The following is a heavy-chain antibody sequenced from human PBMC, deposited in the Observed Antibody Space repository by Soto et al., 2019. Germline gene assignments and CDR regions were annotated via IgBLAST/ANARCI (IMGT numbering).Heavy chain of an antibody. J-gene: IGHJ6*02. CDR2: IIPIFGTA. CDR1: GGTFSSYA. CDR3: AGNLVGYYYYYGMDV. V-gene: IGHV1-69*13. D-gene: IGHD2-2*01. Sequence: ASVKVSCRASGGTFSSYAISWVRQANRRGLEWMGGIIPIFGTANYAQKFQGRVTITADESTSTAYMELSSLRSEDTAVYYCAGNLVGYYYYYGMDVWGQGTTVTVSS.